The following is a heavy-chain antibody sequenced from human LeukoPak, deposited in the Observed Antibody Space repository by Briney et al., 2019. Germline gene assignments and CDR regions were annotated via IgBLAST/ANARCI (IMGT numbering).Heavy chain of an antibody. D-gene: IGHD5-18*01. J-gene: IGHJ3*02. Sequence: SETLSLTCTVSGGSISSGGYYWSWIRQHPGKGLEWIGYIYYSGSTNYNPSLKSRVTISVDTSKNQFSLKLSSVTAADTAVYYCARGIGGYSDAFDIWGQGTVVTVSS. V-gene: IGHV4-61*08. CDR2: IYYSGST. CDR1: GGSISSGGYY. CDR3: ARGIGGYSDAFDI.